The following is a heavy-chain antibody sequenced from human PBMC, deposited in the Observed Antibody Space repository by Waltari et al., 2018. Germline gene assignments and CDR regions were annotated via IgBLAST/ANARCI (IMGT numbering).Heavy chain of an antibody. D-gene: IGHD2-21*02. V-gene: IGHV3-30-3*01. CDR3: ARAEVVVITATNLDS. CDR1: GFTFSDYT. Sequence: QVQLVESGGGVVQPGRSLRLSCAASGFTFSDYTMHWVRQAPGKGLGCVAFSSNGGDNKDFADSVRGRVTISRDDSKNTLYLQMNSLRSEDTAMYYCARAEVVVITATNLDSWGQGTLVIVSS. J-gene: IGHJ4*02. CDR2: SSNGGDNK.